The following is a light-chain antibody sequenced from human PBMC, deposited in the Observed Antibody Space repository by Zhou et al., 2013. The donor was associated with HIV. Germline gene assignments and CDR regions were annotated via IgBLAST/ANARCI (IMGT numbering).Light chain of an antibody. V-gene: IGKV3-20*01. CDR1: QSVTANF. J-gene: IGKJ1*01. Sequence: EIVLTQSPGTLSLSPGERATLSCSASQSVTANFLAWYQQKPGQAPRLLIYGASSRAIGIPDRISGSGSGTDFTLTFSRLEPEDFAVYYCQQYGRSPPWTFGQGTKVEIK. CDR3: QQYGRSPPWT. CDR2: GAS.